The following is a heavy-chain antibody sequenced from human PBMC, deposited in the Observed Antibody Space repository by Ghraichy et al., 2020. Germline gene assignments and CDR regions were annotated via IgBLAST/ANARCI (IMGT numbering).Heavy chain of an antibody. D-gene: IGHD6-19*01. J-gene: IGHJ4*02. CDR3: AKGNSGSSGWYGDY. V-gene: IGHV3-23*01. CDR2: ISSSGGST. Sequence: GESLRLSCAASGFTFSSYAMTWVRQAPGKGLEWVSAISSSGGSTYYADSVKGRFTISRDNSKHTLYLQMDSLRAEDTAVYYCAKGNSGSSGWYGDYWGQGTLVTVSS. CDR1: GFTFSSYA.